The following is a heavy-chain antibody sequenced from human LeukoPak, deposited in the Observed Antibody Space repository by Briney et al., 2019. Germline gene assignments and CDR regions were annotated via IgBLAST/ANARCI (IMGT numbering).Heavy chain of an antibody. Sequence: GGSLRLSCSASGFTFSSYAMHWVRQAPGKGLEYVSAISSNGGSTYYADSVKGRFTISRDTSKNTLYLQMNSLRAEDTAVYFCAGRHCSGGGCYFAGADPFDYWGQGTLVTVSS. D-gene: IGHD2-15*01. V-gene: IGHV3-64*04. CDR1: GFTFSSYA. J-gene: IGHJ4*02. CDR3: AGRHCSGGGCYFAGADPFDY. CDR2: ISSNGGST.